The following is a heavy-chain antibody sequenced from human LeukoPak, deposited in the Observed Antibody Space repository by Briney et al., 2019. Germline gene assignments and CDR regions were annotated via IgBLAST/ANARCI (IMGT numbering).Heavy chain of an antibody. Sequence: ASVKVSCKVSVYTLTGLSMHWVRQAPGKGLEWMGGFDPEDGETIYAQKFQGRVTMTEDTSTDTAYMELSSLRSEDTAVYYCATDSIMITFGGVIAQYRNHDALDIWGQGTMVTVSS. CDR1: VYTLTGLS. CDR3: ATDSIMITFGGVIAQYRNHDALDI. V-gene: IGHV1-24*01. J-gene: IGHJ3*02. D-gene: IGHD3-16*02. CDR2: FDPEDGET.